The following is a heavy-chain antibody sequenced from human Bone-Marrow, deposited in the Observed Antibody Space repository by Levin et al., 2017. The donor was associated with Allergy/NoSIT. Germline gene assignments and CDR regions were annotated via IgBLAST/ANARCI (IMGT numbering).Heavy chain of an antibody. D-gene: IGHD3-22*01. V-gene: IGHV3-7*01. J-gene: IGHJ4*02. Sequence: GGSLRLSCAASGFTFSSYWMSWVRQAPGKGLEWVANIKQDGSEKYYVDSVKGRFTISRDNAKNSLYLQMNSLRAEDTAVYYCARQRITMIVVVITGLLLGDYWGQGTLVTVSS. CDR2: IKQDGSEK. CDR1: GFTFSSYW. CDR3: ARQRITMIVVVITGLLLGDY.